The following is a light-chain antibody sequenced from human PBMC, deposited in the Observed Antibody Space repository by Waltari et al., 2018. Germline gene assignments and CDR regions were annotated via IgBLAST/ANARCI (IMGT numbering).Light chain of an antibody. CDR2: RNN. V-gene: IGLV1-47*01. CDR1: SSNIGSNY. CDR3: AAWDDSLSGL. Sequence: QSVLTQPPSASGTPGQRVTISCSGSSSNIGSNYVYWYQQLPGTTPKLLIYRNNQRPSGVPARVSGSKSGTSASLAISGLRSEDEADYYCAAWDDSLSGLFGTGTKVTVL. J-gene: IGLJ1*01.